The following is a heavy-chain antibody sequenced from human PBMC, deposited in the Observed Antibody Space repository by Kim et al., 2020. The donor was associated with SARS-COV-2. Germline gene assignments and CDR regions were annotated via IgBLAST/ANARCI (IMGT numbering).Heavy chain of an antibody. V-gene: IGHV4-4*07. CDR3: ASALGH. CDR1: GDSLSSDY. D-gene: IGHD3-16*02. J-gene: IGHJ4*02. CDR2: IYTSGRT. Sequence: SETLSLTCTVSGDSLSSDYWSWNRQPAGKGLEWIGRIYTSGRTNYNPYLQSRVTMSVDMSKNQFSLKLSSVTAADTAVYYCASALGHWGQGTLVTVPS.